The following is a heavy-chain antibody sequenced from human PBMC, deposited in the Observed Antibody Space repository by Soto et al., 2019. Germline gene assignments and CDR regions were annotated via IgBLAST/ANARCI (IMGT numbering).Heavy chain of an antibody. CDR1: GLTFSISA. CDR2: ISGSGGGT. J-gene: IGHJ4*02. CDR3: ARYVRGFDY. D-gene: IGHD3-16*01. V-gene: IGHV3-23*01. Sequence: EVQLLESGGGLVQPGGSLRLSCAASGLTFSISAMSWVRQAPGKGLEWVSTISGSGGGTYYADSVKGRFTISRDNSKTTLYLQMNSLRAEDTAVYYCARYVRGFDYWGQGTLVTVSS.